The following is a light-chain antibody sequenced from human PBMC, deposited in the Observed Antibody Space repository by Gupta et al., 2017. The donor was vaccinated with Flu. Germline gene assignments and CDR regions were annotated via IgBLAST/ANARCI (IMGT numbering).Light chain of an antibody. CDR3: ATWDNNLRGV. J-gene: IGLJ3*02. Sequence: QKVTISCDGSNSNIGNNFVSWYRQRPGTAPKLLIYDNNQRPAGIHDRFSGSKSGTSATLGITGRQTGDEEDYYCATWDNNLRGVFGGGTKLTVL. CDR1: NSNIGNNF. CDR2: DNN. V-gene: IGLV1-51*01.